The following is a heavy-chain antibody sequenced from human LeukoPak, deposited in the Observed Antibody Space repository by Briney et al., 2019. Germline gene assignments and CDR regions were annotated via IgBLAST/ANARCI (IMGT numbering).Heavy chain of an antibody. V-gene: IGHV1-18*04. CDR2: ISAYNGNT. Sequence: ASVKVSCKASGYTFSDYYIHWVRQAPGQGLEWMGWISAYNGNTNYAQKLQGRVTMTTDTSTSTAYMELRSLRSDDTAVYYCARGIVGAGGDNWFDPWGQGTLVTVSS. J-gene: IGHJ5*02. CDR3: ARGIVGAGGDNWFDP. D-gene: IGHD1-26*01. CDR1: GYTFSDYY.